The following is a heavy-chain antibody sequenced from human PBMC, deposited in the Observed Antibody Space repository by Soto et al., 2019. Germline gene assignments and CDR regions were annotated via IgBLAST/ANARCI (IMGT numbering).Heavy chain of an antibody. CDR3: ARDFTKSRRWPYYFDY. V-gene: IGHV1-18*01. CDR1: GYTFTTYG. J-gene: IGHJ4*02. D-gene: IGHD6-13*01. CDR2: ISAYSGST. Sequence: ASVKVSCKASGYTFTTYGISWVRQAPGQGLEWKGWISAYSGSTKFAQKLQGRVTMTTDTSTTTAYMELRSLTSVDTAVYYCARDFTKSRRWPYYFDYWGQGTLVTVST.